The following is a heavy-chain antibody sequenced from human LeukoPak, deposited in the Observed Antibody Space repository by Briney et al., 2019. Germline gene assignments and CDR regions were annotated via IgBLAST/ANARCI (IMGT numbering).Heavy chain of an antibody. D-gene: IGHD5-18*01. J-gene: IGHJ5*01. CDR2: LTRTSSAT. V-gene: IGHV3-48*01. Sequence: QPGGSLRLSCVGSGFMFSSYDMNWVRQAPGRGLEWLSYLTRTSSATWYADSVKGRFTIFRDNAKSSLYLQMNSLRVEDTAVYYCATGGSEYRSDWFDSWGQGTLVNVAS. CDR1: GFMFSSYD. CDR3: ATGGSEYRSDWFDS.